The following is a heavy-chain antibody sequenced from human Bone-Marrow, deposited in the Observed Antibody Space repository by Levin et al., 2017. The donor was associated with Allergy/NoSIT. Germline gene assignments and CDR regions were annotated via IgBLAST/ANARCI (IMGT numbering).Heavy chain of an antibody. CDR3: VRGLPDY. Sequence: GESLKISCATSGFTFSSYSMNWVRQAPGKGLEWVSYINSSCGTIYYADSVKGRFTISRDNAKKSLYLQMSSLRVEDTAVYYCVRGLPDYWGQGTLVTVSS. CDR1: GFTFSSYS. J-gene: IGHJ4*02. CDR2: INSSCGTI. V-gene: IGHV3-48*01.